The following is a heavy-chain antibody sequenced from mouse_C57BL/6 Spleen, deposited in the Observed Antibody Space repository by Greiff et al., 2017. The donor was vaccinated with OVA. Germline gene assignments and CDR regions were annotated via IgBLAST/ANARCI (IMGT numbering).Heavy chain of an antibody. CDR1: GYSFTDSN. CDR2: INPNYGTT. J-gene: IGHJ4*01. D-gene: IGHD2-4*01. Sequence: EVQLQQSGPELVKPGASVKISCKASGYSFTDSNMNWVKQSTGKSLEWIGVINPNYGTTSYNQKFKGKATLTVDQSSSTAYMQLNSLTSEDSAVYYCARSGDYDVEAMDYWGQGTSVTVSS. CDR3: ARSGDYDVEAMDY. V-gene: IGHV1-39*01.